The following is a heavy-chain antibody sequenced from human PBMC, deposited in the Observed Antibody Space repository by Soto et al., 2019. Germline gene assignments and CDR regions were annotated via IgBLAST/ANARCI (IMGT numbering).Heavy chain of an antibody. V-gene: IGHV3-11*05. CDR3: ARADHYDTSGYWK. CDR2: ITSSSSYT. D-gene: IGHD3-22*01. CDR1: GFTFSDYY. J-gene: IGHJ4*02. Sequence: QVQLVESGGGLVKPGGSLRLSCAASGFTFSDYYMSWLRQAPGKGLEWVSYITSSSSYTIYADSVRGRFTISRDNAKNSLFLQMNSLRAEDTAVYYCARADHYDTSGYWKWGQGTLVTVSS.